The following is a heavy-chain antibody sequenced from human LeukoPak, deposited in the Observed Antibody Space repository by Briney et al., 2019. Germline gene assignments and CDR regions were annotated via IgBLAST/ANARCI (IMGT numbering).Heavy chain of an antibody. D-gene: IGHD2-8*01. CDR2: IYYSGST. CDR1: GGSISSGGYS. J-gene: IGHJ6*02. V-gene: IGHV4-31*03. CDR3: ARAPGYCTNGVCYTGPYYYYCMDV. Sequence: SETLSLTCTVSGGSISSGGYSWSWIRQHPGKGLEWIGYIYYSGSTYYNPSLKSRVTISVDTSKNQFSLKLSSVTAADTAVYYCARAPGYCTNGVCYTGPYYYYCMDVWGQGTTVTVSS.